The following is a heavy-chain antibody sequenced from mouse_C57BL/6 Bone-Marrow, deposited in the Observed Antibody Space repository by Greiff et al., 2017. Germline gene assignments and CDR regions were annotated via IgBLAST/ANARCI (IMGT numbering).Heavy chain of an antibody. D-gene: IGHD1-1*01. J-gene: IGHJ2*01. Sequence: QVQLQQPGAELVRPGTSVKLSCKASGYTFTSYWMHWVKQRPGQGLEWIGVIDPSDSYTNYNQKFKGKATLTVDTSSSTAYMQLSSLTSEDSAVYYCARDYYGSSPSDYGGQGTTLTVSS. CDR2: IDPSDSYT. CDR1: GYTFTSYW. V-gene: IGHV1-59*01. CDR3: ARDYYGSSPSDY.